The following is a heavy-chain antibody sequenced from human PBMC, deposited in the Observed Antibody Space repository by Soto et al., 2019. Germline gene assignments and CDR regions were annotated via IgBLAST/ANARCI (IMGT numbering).Heavy chain of an antibody. Sequence: DVRLLESGGGLVQPGGSLRLSCAASGFTFSSYSMSWVRQAPGKGLEWVSTIGTSASTYYGDSVRGRFTISRDNSRNTLYLQMNSLRAEVTAVYYCADLSRYCTSSSCDWGQGTLVTVSS. V-gene: IGHV3-23*01. CDR2: IGTSAST. D-gene: IGHD2-2*01. CDR3: ADLSRYCTSSSCD. CDR1: GFTFSSYS. J-gene: IGHJ4*02.